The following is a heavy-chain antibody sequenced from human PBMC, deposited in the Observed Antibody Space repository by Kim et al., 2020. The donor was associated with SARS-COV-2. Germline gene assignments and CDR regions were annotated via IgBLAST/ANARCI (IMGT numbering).Heavy chain of an antibody. CDR3: ARDYTGYYGMDV. Sequence: GGSLRLSCAASGFTFSSYSMNWVRQAPGKGLEWVSSISSSSSYIYYADSVKGRFTISRDNAKNSLYLQMNSLRAEDTAVYYCARDYTGYYGMDVWGQGTMVTVSS. CDR2: ISSSSSYI. CDR1: GFTFSSYS. V-gene: IGHV3-21*01. J-gene: IGHJ6*02.